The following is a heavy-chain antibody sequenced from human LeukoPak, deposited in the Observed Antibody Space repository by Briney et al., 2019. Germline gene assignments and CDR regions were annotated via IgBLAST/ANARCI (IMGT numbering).Heavy chain of an antibody. V-gene: IGHV4-4*02. CDR1: GGSISDTTW. CDR2: VNLQGST. Sequence: PSETLSLTCGVSGGSISDTTWWTWFRQPPGKGLEWIGAVNLQGSTNYNPSLKSRVTISVDTTKNQFSLKLSSVTAADTAVYYCAISHREEQLWLLQHRGQGTLVTVSS. J-gene: IGHJ1*01. CDR3: AISHREEQLWLLQH. D-gene: IGHD5-18*01.